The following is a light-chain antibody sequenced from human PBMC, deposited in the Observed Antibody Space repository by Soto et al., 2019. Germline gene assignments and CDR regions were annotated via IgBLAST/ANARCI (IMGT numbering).Light chain of an antibody. Sequence: QSVLTQPPSVSGAPGQRVTISCTGSNSNIGAGYDVHWYQQLPGTAPKLLIYGNTNRPSGVPDRFSGSKSATSASLAITGLQAEDDADYYCQSYDNSLSGYVFGTGTKVTVL. CDR3: QSYDNSLSGYV. CDR2: GNT. J-gene: IGLJ1*01. CDR1: NSNIGAGYD. V-gene: IGLV1-40*01.